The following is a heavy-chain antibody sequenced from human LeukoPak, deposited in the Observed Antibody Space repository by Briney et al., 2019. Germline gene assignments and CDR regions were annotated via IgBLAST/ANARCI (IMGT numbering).Heavy chain of an antibody. J-gene: IGHJ4*02. V-gene: IGHV3-73*01. Sequence: PGGSLRLSCVASGFTFSGSAMHWVRQASGKGLEWVARIRSKAGSYATEYAASVKGRFTISRDDSKNTAYLQMKSLKTEYTAVYYCTVGTTVTSLDYWGQGTLVTVSS. CDR2: IRSKAGSYAT. D-gene: IGHD4-17*01. CDR1: GFTFSGSA. CDR3: TVGTTVTSLDY.